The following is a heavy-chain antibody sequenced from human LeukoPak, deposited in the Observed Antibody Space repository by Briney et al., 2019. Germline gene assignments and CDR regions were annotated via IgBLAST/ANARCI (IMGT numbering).Heavy chain of an antibody. CDR3: ANEKYYFDY. J-gene: IGHJ4*02. Sequence: GGSLRLSCAASGFTLSNYAMSWVRQAAGKGLEWVSTISAGGGEYYADSVNGRFTISRDNSKSTLYLQMNSLRAEDTAVYYCANEKYYFDYWGQGTLVTVSS. CDR2: ISAGGGE. V-gene: IGHV3-23*01. CDR1: GFTLSNYA.